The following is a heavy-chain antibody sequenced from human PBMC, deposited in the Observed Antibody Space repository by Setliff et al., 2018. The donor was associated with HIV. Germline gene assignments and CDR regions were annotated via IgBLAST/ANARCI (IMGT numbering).Heavy chain of an antibody. CDR1: GFTFSPYW. D-gene: IGHD3-22*01. Sequence: LRLSCAASGFTFSPYWMHWVRQAPGKGLVWVSRINSDGTSTTYADSVRGRFTISRDNAKNTLYLQMNSLRAEDTAVYYCARDLSYDYDRSSDTFDYWGQGTLVTV. CDR2: INSDGTST. CDR3: ARDLSYDYDRSSDTFDY. V-gene: IGHV3-74*03. J-gene: IGHJ4*02.